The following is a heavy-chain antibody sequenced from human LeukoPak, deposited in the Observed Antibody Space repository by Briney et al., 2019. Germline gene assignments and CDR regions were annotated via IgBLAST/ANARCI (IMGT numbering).Heavy chain of an antibody. Sequence: GGSLRLSCEGSGFTFNGYAFSWVRQAPGKGLEWVAVTGGSDDNTHYADSVKGRFTISRDNSERRLFLQMNSLRPDDSALYYCTKDLMTGFSSGWYFAYWGQGTLVTVSS. D-gene: IGHD6-19*01. CDR1: GFTFNGYA. CDR2: TGGSDDNT. V-gene: IGHV3-23*01. J-gene: IGHJ4*02. CDR3: TKDLMTGFSSGWYFAY.